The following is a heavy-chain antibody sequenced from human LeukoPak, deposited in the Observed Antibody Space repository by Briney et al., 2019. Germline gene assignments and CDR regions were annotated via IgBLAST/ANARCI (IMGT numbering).Heavy chain of an antibody. J-gene: IGHJ4*02. CDR3: AKDRGAVAGTRFYFDY. V-gene: IGHV3-30*18. CDR1: GFTFSSYG. Sequence: PGGSLRLSCAASGFTFSSYGMHWVRQAPGKGLEWVAVISYDGSNKYYADSVKGRFTISRDNSKNTLYLQMNSLRAEDTAVYYCAKDRGAVAGTRFYFDYWGQGTLVTVSS. CDR2: ISYDGSNK. D-gene: IGHD6-19*01.